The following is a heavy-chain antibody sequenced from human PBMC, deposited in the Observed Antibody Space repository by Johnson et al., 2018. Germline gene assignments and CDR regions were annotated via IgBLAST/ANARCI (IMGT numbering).Heavy chain of an antibody. D-gene: IGHD2-8*01. CDR2: ISYDGSNK. CDR1: GFTFSSYG. CDR3: AKDWVYAMVHYYYYMDV. V-gene: IGHV3-30*18. Sequence: QVQLLESGGGVVQPGRSLRLSCAASGFTFSSYGMHWVRQAPGKGLEWVAVISYDGSNKYYADSVKGRFTISRDNSKNTLYLQMNSRRAEDTAVYYCAKDWVYAMVHYYYYMDVWGKGTTVTVS. J-gene: IGHJ6*03.